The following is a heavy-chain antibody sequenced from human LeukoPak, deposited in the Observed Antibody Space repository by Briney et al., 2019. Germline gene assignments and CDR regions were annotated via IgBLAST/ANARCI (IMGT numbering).Heavy chain of an antibody. V-gene: IGHV3-48*01. CDR2: ISSSGSTI. CDR3: ARVPSSITMMDN. D-gene: IGHD3-22*01. J-gene: IGHJ4*02. CDR1: GLTFSSYS. Sequence: GGSLRLSCAASGLTFSSYSMNWVRQALGKGLEWVSYISSSGSTIYYADSVKGRFTISRDNAKNSLYLQMNSLRAEDTAVYYCARVPSSITMMDNWGQGTLVTVSS.